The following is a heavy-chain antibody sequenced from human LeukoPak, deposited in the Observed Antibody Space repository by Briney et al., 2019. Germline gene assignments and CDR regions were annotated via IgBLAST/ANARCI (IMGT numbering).Heavy chain of an antibody. V-gene: IGHV3-23*01. CDR2: ISNNGGYT. J-gene: IGHJ4*02. Sequence: GGSLRLSCAASGFTFSSSAMSWVRQAPGKGLEWVSAISNNGGYTYYADSVQGRFTISRDNSKSTLCLQMNSLRAEDTAVYYCARVGYIDEGIDYWGQGTLVTVSS. D-gene: IGHD5-24*01. CDR3: ARVGYIDEGIDY. CDR1: GFTFSSSA.